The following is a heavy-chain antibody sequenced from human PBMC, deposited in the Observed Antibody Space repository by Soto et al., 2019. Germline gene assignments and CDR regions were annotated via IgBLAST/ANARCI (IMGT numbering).Heavy chain of an antibody. D-gene: IGHD2-2*01. J-gene: IGHJ4*02. CDR1: GGTFNNYV. V-gene: IGHV1-69*06. Sequence: QVQLVQSGAEVKKPGSSVKVSCKASGGTFNNYVINWVRQAPGQGLEWMGGIIPIFGTANYAQKFQGRVTITAEKSTSTAYMELNSLRSEDTAVYYCAGRCDSTSCLAHFDYWGQGTLVTVSS. CDR3: AGRCDSTSCLAHFDY. CDR2: IIPIFGTA.